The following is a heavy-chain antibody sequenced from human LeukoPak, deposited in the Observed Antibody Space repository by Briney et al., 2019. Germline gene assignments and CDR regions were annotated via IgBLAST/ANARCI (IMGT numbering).Heavy chain of an antibody. D-gene: IGHD3-22*01. CDR2: IKQDGSER. V-gene: IGHV3-7*01. CDR3: ARDWDDSSGFPFDY. J-gene: IGHJ4*02. CDR1: GFTFSSYL. Sequence: PGGSLRLSCTASGFTFSSYLMSWVRQAPGKGLEWVANIKQDGSERYYVDSVKGRFTISRDNAKNSLYLRMNSLRAEDTAVYYCARDWDDSSGFPFDYWGQGALVTVSS.